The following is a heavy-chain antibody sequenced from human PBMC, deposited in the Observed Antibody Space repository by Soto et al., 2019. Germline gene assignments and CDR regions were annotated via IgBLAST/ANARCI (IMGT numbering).Heavy chain of an antibody. J-gene: IGHJ4*02. D-gene: IGHD5-12*01. CDR2: IYWDDDK. CDR1: GFSLTSGVG. V-gene: IGHV2-5*02. CDR3: AHIDPEIVTVGGHGGFDY. Sequence: QITLKESGPTLVRPPQTLTLTCTFSGFSLTSGVGVGWIRQPPGKALEWLALIYWDDDKRSIPSLKNRPTITKDTSKNQVVLTMTNVGPVDTATYFCAHIDPEIVTVGGHGGFDYWGQGTLVTVSS.